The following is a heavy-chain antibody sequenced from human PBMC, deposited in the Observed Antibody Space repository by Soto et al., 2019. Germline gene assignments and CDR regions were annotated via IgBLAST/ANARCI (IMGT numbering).Heavy chain of an antibody. CDR3: ARSQLLEYYFDY. CDR2: INYSGST. J-gene: IGHJ4*02. D-gene: IGHD2-2*01. CDR1: GGSFSGYY. Sequence: SETLSLTCAVYGGSFSGYYWSWIRQPPGKGLEWIGEINYSGSTNYNPSLKSRVTISVDTSKNQFSLKLSSVTAADTAVYYCARSQLLEYYFDYWGQGTLVTVSS. V-gene: IGHV4-34*01.